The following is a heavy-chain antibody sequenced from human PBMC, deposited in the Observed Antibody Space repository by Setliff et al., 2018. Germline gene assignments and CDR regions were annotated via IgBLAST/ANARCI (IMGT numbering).Heavy chain of an antibody. CDR3: VRDRTAYSYGLDV. D-gene: IGHD5-18*01. CDR1: GGSISPYF. J-gene: IGHJ6*02. Sequence: PSETLSLTCTVSGGSISPYFWSWIRQPPGKGLEWIRYIYHNGNTNFNPSLKIRVTMSVDTSKNQFALNLRSVTAADAAVYYCVRDRTAYSYGLDVWGQGTTVTVSS. V-gene: IGHV4-59*01. CDR2: IYHNGNT.